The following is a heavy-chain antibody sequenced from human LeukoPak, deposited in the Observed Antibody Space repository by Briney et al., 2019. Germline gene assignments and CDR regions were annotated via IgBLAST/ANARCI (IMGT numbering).Heavy chain of an antibody. CDR2: ISGSGGST. J-gene: IGHJ4*02. CDR1: GFTFSSYA. Sequence: GGSLRLSCAASGFTFSSYAMSWVRQAPGKGLEWVSAISGSGGSTYYADSVKGRFTISRDNSKNTLYLQMNSLRAEDTAVYYCAKRYDLTGYLPDDYWGQGTLVTVSS. CDR3: AKRYDLTGYLPDDY. D-gene: IGHD3-9*01. V-gene: IGHV3-23*01.